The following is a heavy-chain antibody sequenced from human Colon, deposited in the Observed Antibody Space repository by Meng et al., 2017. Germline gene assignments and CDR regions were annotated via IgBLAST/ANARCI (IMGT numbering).Heavy chain of an antibody. V-gene: IGHV4-38-2*01. D-gene: IGHD5/OR15-5a*01. Sequence: SETLSLTCDVSGYSISSGYYWGWVRQPPGKGLEWIGGIYHTGSTYYNPSLRSRVTMSVDTSKNQFSLNLSFVTAADTAVYYCARGSTIKVFDYWGQGSLVTVSS. CDR2: IYHTGST. CDR3: ARGSTIKVFDY. CDR1: GYSISSGYY. J-gene: IGHJ4*02.